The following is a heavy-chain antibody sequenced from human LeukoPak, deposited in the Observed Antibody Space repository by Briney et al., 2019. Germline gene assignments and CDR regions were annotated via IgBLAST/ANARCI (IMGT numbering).Heavy chain of an antibody. CDR2: INHSGST. D-gene: IGHD3-9*01. J-gene: IGHJ4*02. CDR3: ARGVPLVTPYFDY. V-gene: IGHV4-34*01. Sequence: SETLSLTYAVYGGSFSGYYWSWIRQPPGKGLEWIGEINHSGSTNYNPSLKSRVTISVDTSKNQFSLKLSSVTAADTAVYYCARGVPLVTPYFDYWGQGTLVTDSS. CDR1: GGSFSGYY.